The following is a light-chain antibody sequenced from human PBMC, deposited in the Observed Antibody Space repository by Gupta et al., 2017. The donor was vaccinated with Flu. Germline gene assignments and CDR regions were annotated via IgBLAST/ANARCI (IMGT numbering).Light chain of an antibody. V-gene: IGKV2D-29*01. CDR3: RQSIQLPLT. J-gene: IGKJ2*01. CDR2: DFS. Sequence: VSPGQPASISCKSTQSLRHSDGKDSLYWYLQRPGQPPQLLIYDFSNRFSGVPNRFSGSGSGTNFTLTISRVEAEDFGVYYCRQSIQLPLTFGQGTKLEIK. CDR1: QSLRHSDGKDS.